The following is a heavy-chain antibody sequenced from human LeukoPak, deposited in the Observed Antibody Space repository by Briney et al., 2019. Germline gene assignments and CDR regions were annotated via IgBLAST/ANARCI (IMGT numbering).Heavy chain of an antibody. CDR1: GYTFTSYN. CDR3: ARDGNYYDSSGYPPPFDW. CDR2: INPSGGST. J-gene: IGHJ4*02. D-gene: IGHD3-22*01. V-gene: IGHV1-46*01. Sequence: ASVRVSCTASGYTFTSYNMHWGRHPPAPGLGWEGIINPSGGSTSNAQKFQGRVTMTRDMSTSTVYMELSSLRSEDTAVYYCARDGNYYDSSGYPPPFDWWGQGTLVTVSS.